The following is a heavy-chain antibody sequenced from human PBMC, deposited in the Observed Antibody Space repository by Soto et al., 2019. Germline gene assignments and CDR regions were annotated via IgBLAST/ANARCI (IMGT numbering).Heavy chain of an antibody. CDR2: IYYSGST. J-gene: IGHJ4*02. D-gene: IGHD4-17*01. CDR3: AREDDYGDYYFDY. CDR1: GGSISSYY. V-gene: IGHV4-59*01. Sequence: SETLSLTCTVSGGSISSYYWSWIRQPPGKGLEWIGDIYYSGSTNYNPSLKSRVTISVDTAKNQFSLKLSSVTAADTAVYYCAREDDYGDYYFDYWGQGTLVTVSS.